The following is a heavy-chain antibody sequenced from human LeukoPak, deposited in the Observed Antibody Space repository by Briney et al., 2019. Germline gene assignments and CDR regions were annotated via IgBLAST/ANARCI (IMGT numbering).Heavy chain of an antibody. D-gene: IGHD3-16*01. Sequence: GASVKVSCKASGYTFTSYYIHWVRQAPGQGLEWMGIINPGVGSTTYAQSFQGRVTMTRDMSTSTVYMELSSLTSEDTAVYYCARVWGWGHFDYWGQGTQVTVSS. CDR3: ARVWGWGHFDY. J-gene: IGHJ4*02. CDR2: INPGVGST. V-gene: IGHV1-46*01. CDR1: GYTFTSYY.